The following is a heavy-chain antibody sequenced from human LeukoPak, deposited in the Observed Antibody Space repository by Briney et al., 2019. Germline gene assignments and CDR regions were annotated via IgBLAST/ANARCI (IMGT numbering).Heavy chain of an antibody. J-gene: IGHJ4*02. V-gene: IGHV1-18*01. Sequence: ASVKVSCKASGGTFSSYAISWVRQAPGQGLEWMGWISAYNGNTNYAQKLQGRATMTTDTSTSTAYMELRSLRSDDTAVYYCARDRPYSSGWYHYYFDYWGQGTLVTVSS. D-gene: IGHD6-19*01. CDR1: GGTFSSYA. CDR3: ARDRPYSSGWYHYYFDY. CDR2: ISAYNGNT.